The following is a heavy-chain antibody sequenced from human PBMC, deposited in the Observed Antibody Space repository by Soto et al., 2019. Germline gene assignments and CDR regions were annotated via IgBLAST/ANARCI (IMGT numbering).Heavy chain of an antibody. J-gene: IGHJ6*02. Sequence: QAQLVQCGVEVKKPGASVKVSCKASGYTFTSYGINWVRQARGQGLEWLGWISPYNDDTKYAQKLQGRVTMTTDTSSATAYMALRSLSSDDTAVYFCARGGYYDSSGSRNYHYYGMDVWGQGTTVTVSS. CDR1: GYTFTSYG. CDR3: ARGGYYDSSGSRNYHYYGMDV. CDR2: ISPYNDDT. D-gene: IGHD3-22*01. V-gene: IGHV1-18*01.